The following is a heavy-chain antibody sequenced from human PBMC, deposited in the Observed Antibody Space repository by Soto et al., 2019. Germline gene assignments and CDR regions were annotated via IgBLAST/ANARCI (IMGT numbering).Heavy chain of an antibody. J-gene: IGHJ4*02. CDR1: GFTFSSYA. D-gene: IGHD3-3*01. Sequence: PGGSLRLSCAASGFTFSSYAMSWVRQAPGKGLEWASAISGSGGSTYYADSVKGRFTISRDNSKNTLYLQMNSLRAEDTAVYYCAKDREGTYYDFLVGWGQGTLVTVSS. CDR3: AKDREGTYYDFLVG. CDR2: ISGSGGST. V-gene: IGHV3-23*01.